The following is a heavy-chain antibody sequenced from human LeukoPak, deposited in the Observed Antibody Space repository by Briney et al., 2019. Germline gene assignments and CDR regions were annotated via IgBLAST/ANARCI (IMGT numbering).Heavy chain of an antibody. Sequence: GGSLGLSCAASGFTFSTYGMHWVRQAPGRGLEWVAVIWYDGSNKYYADSVKGRFTISRDNSKNTLYLQMNSLRAEDTAVYYCARDLSPYSTNWLIDYWGQGTLVTVSS. D-gene: IGHD6-13*01. CDR3: ARDLSPYSTNWLIDY. CDR2: IWYDGSNK. CDR1: GFTFSTYG. J-gene: IGHJ4*02. V-gene: IGHV3-33*01.